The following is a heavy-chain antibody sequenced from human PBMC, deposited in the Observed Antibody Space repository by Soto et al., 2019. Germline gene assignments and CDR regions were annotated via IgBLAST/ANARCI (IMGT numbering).Heavy chain of an antibody. D-gene: IGHD1-26*01. Sequence: GGSLRLSCAASGFIFRNFGMHWVRRAPGKGLEWVATISGDGNDKYYPDSMKGRFTISRDNFNNTLYLQLNSLRPEDTAVYHCVQGANIAHQPLDSWGQGVLVTVSS. V-gene: IGHV3-30*03. CDR1: GFIFRNFG. J-gene: IGHJ4*02. CDR2: ISGDGNDK. CDR3: VQGANIAHQPLDS.